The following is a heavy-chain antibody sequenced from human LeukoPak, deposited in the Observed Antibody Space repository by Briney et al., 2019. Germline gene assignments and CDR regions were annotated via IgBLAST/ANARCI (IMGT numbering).Heavy chain of an antibody. CDR3: ARYHSRSGWLDYFDY. D-gene: IGHD6-19*01. Sequence: GGSLRLSCAASGFTFSSYWMSWVRQAPGKGLEWVANIKQDGSEKYYVDSVKGRFTISRDNAKNSLYLQMNSLRAEDTAVYYCARYHSRSGWLDYFDYWGQGTLVTVSS. J-gene: IGHJ4*02. V-gene: IGHV3-7*03. CDR2: IKQDGSEK. CDR1: GFTFSSYW.